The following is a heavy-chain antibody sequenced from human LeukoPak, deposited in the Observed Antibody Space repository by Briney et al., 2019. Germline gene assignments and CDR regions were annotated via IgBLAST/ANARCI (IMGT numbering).Heavy chain of an antibody. J-gene: IGHJ4*02. V-gene: IGHV3-20*04. CDR1: GFIFDDYG. CDR3: AKDNSHWLFDY. Sequence: GGSLRLSCAASGFIFDDYGMNWVRQAPGKGLEWVSGINWNGDSTGYVDSVKGRFTISRDNSKNTLYLQMNTLRAEDTSFYYCAKDNSHWLFDYWGRGTLVTVSS. CDR2: INWNGDST. D-gene: IGHD1-1*01.